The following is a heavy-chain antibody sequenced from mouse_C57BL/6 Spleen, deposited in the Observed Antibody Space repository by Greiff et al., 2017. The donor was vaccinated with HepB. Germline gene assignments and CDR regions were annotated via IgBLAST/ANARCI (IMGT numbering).Heavy chain of an antibody. J-gene: IGHJ2*01. V-gene: IGHV14-2*01. CDR3: ASRHDGYFTYFDY. CDR1: GFNINDYY. Sequence: EVKLMESGAELVKPGASVKLSCTASGFNINDYYMHWVKQRTEQGLEWIGRIDPEDGETKYAPKFQGKATITADTSSNTAYLQLSSLTSEDTAVYYCASRHDGYFTYFDYWGQGTTLTVSS. CDR2: IDPEDGET. D-gene: IGHD2-3*01.